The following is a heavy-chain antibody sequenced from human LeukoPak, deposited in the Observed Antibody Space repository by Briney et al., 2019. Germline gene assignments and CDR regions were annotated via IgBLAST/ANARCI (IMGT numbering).Heavy chain of an antibody. D-gene: IGHD2-21*02. Sequence: PGGSLRLSCVASGFTFSIHGMSWVRQAPGKGLEWVSSITGSGDTTYYADSLKGRFTISRDNSKSILYLQMNSLRAKETAVYYCAKDSGWGLTGEYDSWGQGTLVALSS. CDR1: GFTFSIHG. CDR2: ITGSGDTT. CDR3: AKDSGWGLTGEYDS. V-gene: IGHV3-23*01. J-gene: IGHJ4*02.